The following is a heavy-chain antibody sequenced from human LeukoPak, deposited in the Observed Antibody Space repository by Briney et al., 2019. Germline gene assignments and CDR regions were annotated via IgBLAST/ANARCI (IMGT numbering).Heavy chain of an antibody. CDR1: GFYFSNYA. V-gene: IGHV3-23*01. CDR2: ISGSGGST. J-gene: IGHJ4*02. Sequence: GGSLRLSYAASGFYFSNYAMSWVRQAPGKGLEWVSSISGSGGSTYYADSVKGRFTISRDNSKNTLYLQMNSLRAEDTAVYYCAKGTAYCSSTSCYFDSWGQGSLVTVSS. D-gene: IGHD2-2*01. CDR3: AKGTAYCSSTSCYFDS.